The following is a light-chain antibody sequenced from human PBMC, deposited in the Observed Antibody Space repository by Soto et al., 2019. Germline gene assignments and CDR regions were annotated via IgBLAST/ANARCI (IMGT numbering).Light chain of an antibody. CDR1: QSVSSN. CDR3: XXYXNWPPYT. Sequence: EIVMTQSPATLSVSPGERATLSCRASQSVSSNLAWYQQKPGQAPRLLIYGASTRATGIPARFSGSGSGTEFTLTISSLQSEDFXVYXXXXYXNWPPYTFGQGTKLEIK. V-gene: IGKV3-15*01. CDR2: GAS. J-gene: IGKJ2*01.